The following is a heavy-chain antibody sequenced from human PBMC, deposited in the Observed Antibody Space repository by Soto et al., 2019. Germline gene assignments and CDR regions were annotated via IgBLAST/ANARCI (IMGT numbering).Heavy chain of an antibody. D-gene: IGHD2-15*01. J-gene: IGHJ5*02. CDR3: AREGVVGYCSGGSCYVNWFDP. CDR1: GFTFSSYA. V-gene: IGHV3-30-3*01. CDR2: ISYDGSNK. Sequence: QVQLVESGGGVVQPGRSLRLSCAASGFTFSSYAMHWVRQAPGKGLAWVAVISYDGSNKYYADSVKGRFTISRDNSKNTLYLQMNSLRAEDTAVYYCAREGVVGYCSGGSCYVNWFDPWGQGTLVTVSS.